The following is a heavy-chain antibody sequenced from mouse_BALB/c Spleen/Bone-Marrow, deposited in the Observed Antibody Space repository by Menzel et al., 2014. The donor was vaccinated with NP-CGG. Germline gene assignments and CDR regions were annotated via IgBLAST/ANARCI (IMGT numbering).Heavy chain of an antibody. V-gene: IGHV1-52*01. Sequence: VQLQQSGAELVRPGASVKLSCKASGYTFTSYWMNWVKQRPEQGLEWIGRIDPYDSETHYNQKFKDKAILTVDKSSSTAFMQLISLTPEDSAVYYCARGGYGNFGRFAYWCQGTLVTVSA. CDR3: ARGGYGNFGRFAY. CDR2: IDPYDSET. D-gene: IGHD2-10*02. J-gene: IGHJ3*01. CDR1: GYTFTSYW.